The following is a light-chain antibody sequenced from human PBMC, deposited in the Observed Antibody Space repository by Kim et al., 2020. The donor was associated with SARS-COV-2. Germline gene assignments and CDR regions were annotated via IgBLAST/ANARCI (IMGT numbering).Light chain of an antibody. CDR1: QGLNIAN. V-gene: IGKV3-20*01. J-gene: IGKJ3*01. CDR3: KQFGSSQST. CDR2: GTS. Sequence: RGEGAALHRRDSQGLNIANLAWYKQKPRHPPRLIIYGTSKSATGAPDRCSGSRSGTDFTLTSSSLEPDDFAVYYCKQFGSSQSTFGPGNKVDIK.